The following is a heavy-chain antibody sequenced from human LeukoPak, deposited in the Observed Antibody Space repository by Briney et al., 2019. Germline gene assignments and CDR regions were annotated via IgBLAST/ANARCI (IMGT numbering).Heavy chain of an antibody. J-gene: IGHJ4*02. Sequence: PGGSLRLSCAASGFTVSSNYMSWVRQAPGKGLEWVSVIYRGSSTYYTDSVKGRFTISRDNSKNTLYLQLNSLRAEDTAVYYCARVAVRDYGDYVGDYWGQGTLVTVSS. CDR3: ARVAVRDYGDYVGDY. CDR1: GFTVSSNY. V-gene: IGHV3-53*01. CDR2: IYRGSST. D-gene: IGHD4-17*01.